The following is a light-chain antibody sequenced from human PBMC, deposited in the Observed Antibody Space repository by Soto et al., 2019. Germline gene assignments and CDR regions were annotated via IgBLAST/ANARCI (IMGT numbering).Light chain of an antibody. CDR3: QQVNVYPST. CDR1: QSISSW. V-gene: IGKV1-5*03. J-gene: IGKJ4*01. Sequence: IQMTQSPSTLSASVGDRVTITCRASQSISSWLAWYQQKSGKAPKLLIYKASSLESGVPSRFSGGGSGTDFTLTISSLQPEDFATYYCQQVNVYPSTFGGGTKVDI. CDR2: KAS.